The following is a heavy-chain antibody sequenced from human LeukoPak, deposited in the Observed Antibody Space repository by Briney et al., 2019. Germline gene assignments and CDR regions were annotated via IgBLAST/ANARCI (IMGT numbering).Heavy chain of an antibody. CDR1: GGSISNSNW. CDR2: IYHSGST. D-gene: IGHD2-15*01. V-gene: IGHV4-4*02. CDR3: AREGYCSGGSCVLFDY. Sequence: SGTLSLTCAVSGGSISNSNWWSWVRQPPGKGLEWIGGIYHSGSTNYNPSLKSRVTISVDKSKNQFSLKLSSVTAADTAVYYCAREGYCSGGSCVLFDYWGQGALVTVSS. J-gene: IGHJ4*02.